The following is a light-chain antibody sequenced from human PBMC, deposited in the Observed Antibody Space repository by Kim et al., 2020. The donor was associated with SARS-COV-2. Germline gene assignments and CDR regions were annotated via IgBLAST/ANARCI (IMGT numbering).Light chain of an antibody. V-gene: IGLV1-51*01. J-gene: IGLJ2*01. CDR2: DNN. CDR3: GTWDSSLSAVV. CDR1: SSNIGNNY. Sequence: QSVLTQPPSVSAAPGQKVTISCSGSSSNIGNNYVSWYQHLTGTAPKLLIYDNNKRPSGIPDRFSGSKSGTSATLDITGLQTGDEADYYCGTWDSSLSAVVFGGGTQLTVL.